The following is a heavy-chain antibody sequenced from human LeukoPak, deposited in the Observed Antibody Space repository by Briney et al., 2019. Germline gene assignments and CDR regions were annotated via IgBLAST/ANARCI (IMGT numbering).Heavy chain of an antibody. Sequence: PSQTLSLTCAVSGGSISSGGYSWSWIRQPPGKGLEWIGEIYHSGSTNYNPSLKSRVTISVDKSKNQFSLKLSSVTAADTAVYYCARSEASIEDWFDPWGQGTLVTVSS. V-gene: IGHV4-30-2*01. CDR1: GGSISSGGYS. J-gene: IGHJ5*02. CDR2: IYHSGST. CDR3: ARSEASIEDWFDP. D-gene: IGHD2-21*01.